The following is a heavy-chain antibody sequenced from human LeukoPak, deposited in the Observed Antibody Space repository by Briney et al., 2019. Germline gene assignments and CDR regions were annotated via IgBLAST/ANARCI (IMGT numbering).Heavy chain of an antibody. J-gene: IGHJ5*02. CDR1: GFTFSSYA. V-gene: IGHV3-23*01. CDR2: ISGSGGNT. CDR3: AKEGGYDRGLNWFDP. D-gene: IGHD3-9*01. Sequence: PGGSLRLSCTASGFTFSSYAMSWVRQAPGKGPEWVSSISGSGGNTYYADSVKGRFTISRDNSKNTLYLQMSSLRAEDTAVYYCAKEGGYDRGLNWFDPWGQGTLVTVSS.